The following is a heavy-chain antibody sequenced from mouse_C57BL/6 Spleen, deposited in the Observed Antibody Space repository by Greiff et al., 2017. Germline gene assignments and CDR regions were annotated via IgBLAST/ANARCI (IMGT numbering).Heavy chain of an antibody. D-gene: IGHD2-2*01. J-gene: IGHJ3*01. CDR2: ILPGSGST. Sequence: QVQLQQSGAALMKPGASVKLSCKATAYTFTGYCIAWVQQRPGHGLELLAEILPGSGSTYYNDTLKGQATFTAETSSKTAYMQLSSLTTEDATIYYCARRYGYDGLAYWGQGSLVTVSA. CDR1: AYTFTGYC. CDR3: ARRYGYDGLAY. V-gene: IGHV1-9*01.